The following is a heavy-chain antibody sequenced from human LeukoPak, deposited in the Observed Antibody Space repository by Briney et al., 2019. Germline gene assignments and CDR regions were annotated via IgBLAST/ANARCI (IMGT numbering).Heavy chain of an antibody. D-gene: IGHD1-14*01. J-gene: IGHJ6*04. CDR2: MNPNSGNT. CDR3: AREPMDV. Sequence: ASVKVSCKASGYTFTSYAMHWVRQATGQGLEWMGWMNPNSGNTGYAQKFQGRVTITRNTSISTAYMELSSLRSEDTAVYYCAREPMDVWGKGTTVTVSS. CDR1: GYTFTSYA. V-gene: IGHV1-8*03.